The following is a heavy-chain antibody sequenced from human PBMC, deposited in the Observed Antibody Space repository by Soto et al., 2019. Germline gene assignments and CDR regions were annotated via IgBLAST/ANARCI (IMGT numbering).Heavy chain of an antibody. CDR1: GYTFTSYD. CDR2: MNPNSGNT. J-gene: IGHJ6*02. CDR3: ARRTMYCSSTSCQDYYYYGMDV. Sequence: ASVKVSCNASGYTFTSYDINWVRQATGQGLEWMGWMNPNSGNTGYAQKFQGRVTMTRNTSISTAYMELSSLRSEDTAVYYCARRTMYCSSTSCQDYYYYGMDVWGQGTTVPVSS. V-gene: IGHV1-8*01. D-gene: IGHD2-2*01.